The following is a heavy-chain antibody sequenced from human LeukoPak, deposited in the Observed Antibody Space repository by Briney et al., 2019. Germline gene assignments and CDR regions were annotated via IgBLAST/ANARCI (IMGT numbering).Heavy chain of an antibody. CDR2: VYYGGSI. CDR1: GGSLSTSLYY. CDR3: ARLYGYYP. J-gene: IGHJ5*02. D-gene: IGHD4-17*01. V-gene: IGHV4-39*01. Sequence: PSETLSLTCTVSGGSLSTSLYYWVWIRQSPGKGLEWIASVYYGGSIHYNPSLKSRATMAVDMSKNQFSLKLRSVPAADTAVYYCARLYGYYPWGQGTLVTVSS.